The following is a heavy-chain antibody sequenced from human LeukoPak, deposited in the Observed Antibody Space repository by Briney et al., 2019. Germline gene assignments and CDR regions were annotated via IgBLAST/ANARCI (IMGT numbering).Heavy chain of an antibody. Sequence: GASVKVSCKASRYTFTGYYMHWVRQAPGRGLEWLGWIIPKSGVTKYAPNFQGRVTLTSDTSLSTAYMELSRVRTDDTAVYFCARMLMMHYYDSSGPFDYWGQGTLLTVSS. J-gene: IGHJ4*02. D-gene: IGHD3-22*01. CDR1: RYTFTGYY. CDR3: ARMLMMHYYDSSGPFDY. V-gene: IGHV1-2*02. CDR2: IIPKSGVT.